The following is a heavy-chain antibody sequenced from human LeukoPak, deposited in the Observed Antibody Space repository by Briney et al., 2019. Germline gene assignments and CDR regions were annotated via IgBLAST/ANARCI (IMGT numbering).Heavy chain of an antibody. J-gene: IGHJ5*02. CDR3: ARALSAAGLHKYNWFDP. Sequence: SETLSLTCTVSGGSISSYYWSWIRQPAGKGLEWIGRIYTSGSTNYNPSLKSRVTMSVDTSKTQFSLKLSSVIAADTAVYYCARALSAAGLHKYNWFDPWGQGTLVTVSS. D-gene: IGHD6-13*01. V-gene: IGHV4-4*07. CDR1: GGSISSYY. CDR2: IYTSGST.